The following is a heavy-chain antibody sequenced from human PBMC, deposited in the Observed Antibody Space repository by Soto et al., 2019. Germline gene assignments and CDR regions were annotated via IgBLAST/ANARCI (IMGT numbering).Heavy chain of an antibody. CDR3: PKVHGSRSYNNLPDY. D-gene: IGHD3-10*01. V-gene: IGHV3-23*01. CDR1: GFPFSSYA. J-gene: IGHJ4*02. Sequence: GGSRRLSGAASGFPFSSYALTWFRQAPGKGLEWVSLISGSGGSTYYADSVKGRFTISRDNSRETLYLQMNSLRAEATAAYYCPKVHGSRSYNNLPDYWGQGTLV. CDR2: ISGSGGST.